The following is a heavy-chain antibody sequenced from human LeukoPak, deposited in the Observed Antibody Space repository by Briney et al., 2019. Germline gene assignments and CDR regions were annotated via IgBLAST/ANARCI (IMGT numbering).Heavy chain of an antibody. CDR1: GFTFSSYW. V-gene: IGHV3-74*01. CDR2: INGAGTST. J-gene: IGHJ4*02. CDR3: ARVLAPGDPAGISIFDY. D-gene: IGHD3-10*01. Sequence: GGSLRLSCAASGFTFSSYWMHWVRQAPGKGLEWVSRINGAGTSTNYADSVKGRFSISRDNAKNTLYLQMNSLRAEDTAVYYCARVLAPGDPAGISIFDYWGQGTLVTVSS.